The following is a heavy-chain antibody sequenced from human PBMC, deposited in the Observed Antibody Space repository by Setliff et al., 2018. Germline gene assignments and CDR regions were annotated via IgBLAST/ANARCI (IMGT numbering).Heavy chain of an antibody. CDR2: IDYSGTI. CDR1: GGSISSSSYY. CDR3: ARSGDYIWGSYRPYYFDH. Sequence: SETLSLTCIVSGGSISSSSYYWGWIRQPPGKGLEWIGSIDYSGTIYYNPSLKSRVTISVDTSKNQVSLKLSSVTAADTAVYYCARSGDYIWGSYRPYYFDHWGQGTLGTVSS. J-gene: IGHJ4*02. D-gene: IGHD3-16*02. V-gene: IGHV4-39*07.